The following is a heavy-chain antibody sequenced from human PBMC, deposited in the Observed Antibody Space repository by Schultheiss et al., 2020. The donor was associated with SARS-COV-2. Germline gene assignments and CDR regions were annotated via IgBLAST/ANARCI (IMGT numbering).Heavy chain of an antibody. J-gene: IGHJ6*02. Sequence: GESLKISCKGSGYNFSSYWIGWVRQMPGKGLEWMGIIYPGDSDTRYSPSFQGQVTISADKSISTAYLQWSSLKASDTAMYYCARALTTVTTPGYYYGMDVWGQGTTVTVSS. CDR1: GYNFSSYW. CDR2: IYPGDSDT. V-gene: IGHV5-51*01. D-gene: IGHD4-11*01. CDR3: ARALTTVTTPGYYYGMDV.